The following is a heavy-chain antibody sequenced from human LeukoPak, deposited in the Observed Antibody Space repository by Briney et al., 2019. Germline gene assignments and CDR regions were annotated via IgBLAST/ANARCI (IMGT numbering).Heavy chain of an antibody. J-gene: IGHJ6*03. CDR2: IIPIFGTA. CDR1: GGTFSSYA. Sequence: SVKVSCKASGGTFSSYAISWVRQAPGQGLEWMGGIIPIFGTANYAQKFQGRVTITTDESTGTAYMELSSLRSEDTAVYYCARGDSSSSGLDYYYYYMDVWGKGTTVTVSS. V-gene: IGHV1-69*05. D-gene: IGHD6-6*01. CDR3: ARGDSSSSGLDYYYYYMDV.